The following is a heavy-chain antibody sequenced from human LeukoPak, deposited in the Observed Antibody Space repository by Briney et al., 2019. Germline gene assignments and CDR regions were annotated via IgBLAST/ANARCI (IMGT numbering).Heavy chain of an antibody. CDR3: ARGTLWFGELSYYYYYMDV. Sequence: ASVKVSCKASGYTFTSYDINWVRQATGQGLEWMGWMNPNSGNTGYAQKFQGGVTITRNTSISTAYMELSSLRSEDTAVYYCARGTLWFGELSYYYYYMDVWGKGTTVTVSS. D-gene: IGHD3-10*01. V-gene: IGHV1-8*03. J-gene: IGHJ6*03. CDR1: GYTFTSYD. CDR2: MNPNSGNT.